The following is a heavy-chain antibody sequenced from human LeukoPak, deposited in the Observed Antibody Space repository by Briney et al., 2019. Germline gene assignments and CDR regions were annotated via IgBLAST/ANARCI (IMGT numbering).Heavy chain of an antibody. Sequence: GRSPRLSCAPSGFTFCGHGMHWVRQAPGKGLEWVSIISNDGSRKYYAHSVEGRFTISRDNSKNTLYLQMDSLRAEDTAVYYCARDRAWSYFDYWGQGTLVTVSS. CDR3: ARDRAWSYFDY. V-gene: IGHV3-30*03. D-gene: IGHD3-3*01. CDR1: GFTFCGHG. CDR2: ISNDGSRK. J-gene: IGHJ4*02.